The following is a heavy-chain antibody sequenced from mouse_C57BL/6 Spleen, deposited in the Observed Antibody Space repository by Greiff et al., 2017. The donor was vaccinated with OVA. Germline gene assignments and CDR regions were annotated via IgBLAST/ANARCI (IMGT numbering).Heavy chain of an antibody. V-gene: IGHV1-72*01. Sequence: QVQLQQPGAELVKPGASVKLSCKASGYTFTSYWMHWVKQRPGRGLEWIGRIDPNSGGTKYNEKFKSKATLTVDKPSSTAYMQLSSLTSEDSAVYYCARMTMITTREYYFDYWGQGTTLTVSS. CDR3: ARMTMITTREYYFDY. D-gene: IGHD2-4*01. CDR2: IDPNSGGT. J-gene: IGHJ2*01. CDR1: GYTFTSYW.